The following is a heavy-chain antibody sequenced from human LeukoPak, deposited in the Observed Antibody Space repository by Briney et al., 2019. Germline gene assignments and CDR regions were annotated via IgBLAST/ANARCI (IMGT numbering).Heavy chain of an antibody. CDR2: ISWNSGSI. CDR1: GLTFDDYA. CDR3: AKDVALAANDAFDI. D-gene: IGHD2-15*01. J-gene: IGHJ3*02. V-gene: IGHV3-9*01. Sequence: PGRSLRLSCAASGLTFDDYAMPWVRQAPGKGLEWVSGISWNSGSIGYADSVKGRFTISRDNAKNSLYLQMNSLRAEDTALYYCAKDVALAANDAFDIWGQGTMVTVSS.